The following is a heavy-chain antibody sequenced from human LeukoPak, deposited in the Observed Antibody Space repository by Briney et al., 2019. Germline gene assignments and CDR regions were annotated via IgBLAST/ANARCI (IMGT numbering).Heavy chain of an antibody. CDR3: ARGGRYCYGYYWFDP. V-gene: IGHV4-61*02. J-gene: IGHJ5*02. CDR1: GGSISSGSYY. Sequence: SETLSLTCTVSGGSISSGSYYWSWIRQPAGKGLEWIGRIYTSGSTNYNPSLKSRVTISVDTSKNQFSLKLSSVTAADTAVYYCARGGRYCYGYYWFDPWGQGTLVTVSS. D-gene: IGHD5-18*01. CDR2: IYTSGST.